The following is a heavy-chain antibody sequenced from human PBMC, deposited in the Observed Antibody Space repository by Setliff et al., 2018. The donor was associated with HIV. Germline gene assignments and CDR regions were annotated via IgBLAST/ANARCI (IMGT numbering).Heavy chain of an antibody. D-gene: IGHD4-4*01. CDR1: GGSFNTYA. CDR3: ARDAGDDYSDYYYYGMDV. Sequence: GASVKVSCKSSGGSFNTYAINWVRQAPGQGLEWMGGIISIFDKANYAQKFQGRVTFTWDTSASTAYMELSSLRSEDTALYYCARDAGDDYSDYYYYGMDVWGQGTTVTVS. V-gene: IGHV1-69*06. J-gene: IGHJ6*02. CDR2: IISIFDKA.